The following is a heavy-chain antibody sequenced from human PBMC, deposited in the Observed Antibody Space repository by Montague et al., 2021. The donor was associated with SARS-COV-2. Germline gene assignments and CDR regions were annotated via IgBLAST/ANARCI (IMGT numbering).Heavy chain of an antibody. J-gene: IGHJ3*02. Sequence: PALVKPTQTLTLTCTVSRFSLSTSGVGVGWIRQPPGKALEWLALIYWDDAKRYSPSLKSRLTVTKDTSNNQVVLTLTNMDTVDTATYYCAQPSSIATRGGAFDIWGQGTMVTVSS. V-gene: IGHV2-5*02. CDR1: RFSLSTSGVG. CDR3: AQPSSIATRGGAFDI. D-gene: IGHD6-6*01. CDR2: IYWDDAK.